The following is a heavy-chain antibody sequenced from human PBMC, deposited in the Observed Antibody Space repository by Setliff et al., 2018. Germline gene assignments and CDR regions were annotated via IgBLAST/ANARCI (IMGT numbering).Heavy chain of an antibody. CDR1: GGSISSGTYY. CDR3: ARGASGYPYDY. CDR2: IYTSGST. J-gene: IGHJ4*02. V-gene: IGHV4-61*02. D-gene: IGHD3-3*01. Sequence: SETLSLPCTVSGGSISSGTYYWSWIRQPAGKGLEWIGRIYTSGSTNYNPSLKSRVTISVDTSKYQFSLKLSSVTAADTAVYYCARGASGYPYDYWGQGTLVTVSS.